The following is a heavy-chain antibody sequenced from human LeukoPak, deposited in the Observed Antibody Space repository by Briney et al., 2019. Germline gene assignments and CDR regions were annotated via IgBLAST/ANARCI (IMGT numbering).Heavy chain of an antibody. D-gene: IGHD4-23*01. CDR1: GFTVSNNY. CDR2: IYSGGST. V-gene: IGHV3-53*01. Sequence: GGSLRLSCAASGFTVSNNYMSWVRQAPGKGLEWVSVIYSGGSTYYADSVKGRFTISRDNSKNTLYLQMNSLRAEDTAVYYCARAGSTVVTRGLFDYWGQGTLVTVSS. J-gene: IGHJ4*02. CDR3: ARAGSTVVTRGLFDY.